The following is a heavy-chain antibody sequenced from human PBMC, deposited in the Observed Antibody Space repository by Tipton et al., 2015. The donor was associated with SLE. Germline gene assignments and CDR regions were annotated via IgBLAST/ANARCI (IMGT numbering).Heavy chain of an antibody. J-gene: IGHJ4*02. Sequence: TLSLTCDVSGYSTGNGYYWGWIRQPPGKGLEWLGNVYHSGTTYYKSSLKCGVTISLDTSKNQISLKLSSVTAANTAVYFCARSLYSSGIQYPDYWGQGTLVTVSS. CDR1: GYSTGNGYY. CDR3: ARSLYSSGIQYPDY. D-gene: IGHD1-26*01. CDR2: VYHSGTT. V-gene: IGHV4-38-2*01.